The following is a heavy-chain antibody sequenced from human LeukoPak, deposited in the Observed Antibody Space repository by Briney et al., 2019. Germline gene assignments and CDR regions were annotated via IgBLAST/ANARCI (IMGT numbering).Heavy chain of an antibody. CDR3: ARGGHYDFWSGPYYYYGMDV. J-gene: IGHJ6*02. V-gene: IGHV4-59*01. Sequence: PSETLSLTCTVSGGSISSYYWSWIRQPPGKGLEGIGYIYYSWSTNYNPSLKSRVAISVDTSKTQFSLKLSSVTAADTAVYYCARGGHYDFWSGPYYYYGMDVWGQGTTVTVSS. CDR1: GGSISSYY. D-gene: IGHD3-3*01. CDR2: IYYSWST.